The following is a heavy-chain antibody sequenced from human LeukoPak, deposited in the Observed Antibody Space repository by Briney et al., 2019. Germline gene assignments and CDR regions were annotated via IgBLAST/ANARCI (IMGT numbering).Heavy chain of an antibody. CDR2: FDPEDGET. Sequence: ASVKVSCKVSGYTLTELSMHWVRQAPGKGLEWMGGFDPEDGETIYAQRFQGRVTMTEDTSTDTAYMELSSLRSEDTAVYYCATGGTRIFGVVIGNDAFDIWGQGTMVTVSS. CDR3: ATGGTRIFGVVIGNDAFDI. D-gene: IGHD3-3*01. V-gene: IGHV1-24*01. CDR1: GYTLTELS. J-gene: IGHJ3*02.